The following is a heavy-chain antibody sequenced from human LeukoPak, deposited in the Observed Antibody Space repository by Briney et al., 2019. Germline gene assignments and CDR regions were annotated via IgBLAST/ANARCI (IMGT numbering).Heavy chain of an antibody. V-gene: IGHV3-23*01. CDR1: GFTFSNYA. J-gene: IGHJ4*02. CDR2: IRGDGATT. Sequence: GGSLRLSCAASGFTFSNYAVTWVRQAPGKGLEWVSGIRGDGATTYYADSVKGRFTISRDNSKSTLYLQMNSLRAEDTAVYFCAKDGDTSGYPYYLNYWGQGTLVTVSS. D-gene: IGHD3-22*01. CDR3: AKDGDTSGYPYYLNY.